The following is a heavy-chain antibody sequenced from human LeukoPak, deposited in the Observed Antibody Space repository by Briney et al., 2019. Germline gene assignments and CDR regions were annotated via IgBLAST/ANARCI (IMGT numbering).Heavy chain of an antibody. V-gene: IGHV4-34*01. J-gene: IGHJ5*02. D-gene: IGHD2-2*01. CDR3: ARGRGYCSSTSCYDNWFDP. CDR2: INHSGST. Sequence: SETLSLTCAVYGGSFSGYYWSWIRQPPGKGLEWIGEINHSGSTNYNPSLKSRVTISVDTSKNQFSLKLSSVTAADTAVYYCARGRGYCSSTSCYDNWFDPWGQGTLVTVSS. CDR1: GGSFSGYY.